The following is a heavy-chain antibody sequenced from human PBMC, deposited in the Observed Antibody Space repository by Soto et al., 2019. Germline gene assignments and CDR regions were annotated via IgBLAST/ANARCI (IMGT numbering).Heavy chain of an antibody. D-gene: IGHD6-19*01. CDR3: AIDVGGSSGWYGRDYFYYGMDV. CDR2: ISGYKGNT. J-gene: IGHJ6*02. Sequence: QVQLVQSGAEVKKPGASVKVSCKASGYTFTSLGISWVRQAPGQGLEWMGWISGYKGNTNYAQKFQGRVTMTTDTSTSTAYVEMRSLRADDTAVYYCAIDVGGSSGWYGRDYFYYGMDVWGQGTTVTVSS. CDR1: GYTFTSLG. V-gene: IGHV1-18*01.